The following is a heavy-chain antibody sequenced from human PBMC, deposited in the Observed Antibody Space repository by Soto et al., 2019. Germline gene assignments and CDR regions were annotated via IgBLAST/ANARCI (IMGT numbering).Heavy chain of an antibody. CDR3: ARISNDYGGNGAFDY. J-gene: IGHJ4*02. CDR1: GGSISNYY. D-gene: IGHD4-17*01. CDR2: VHYSGRA. Sequence: ETLSLTFTVSGGSISNYYWILIRQPPGKGLDWIGYVHYSGRATYNPSFKSRVSISVDTSKNQFSVNMSSVTAADTAVYYCARISNDYGGNGAFDYWGQGTMVTVYS. V-gene: IGHV4-59*01.